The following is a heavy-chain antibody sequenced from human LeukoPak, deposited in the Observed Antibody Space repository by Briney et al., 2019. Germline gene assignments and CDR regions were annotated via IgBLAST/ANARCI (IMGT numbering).Heavy chain of an antibody. V-gene: IGHV3-74*01. Sequence: GGSLRLSCAASGFNFSSYWMHWVRQAPGKGLVWVSRINGDGSTTTYADSVKGRFTISKDNAKNTLYLQMNSLRAEDTAVYYCARDLTTADYWGQGTLVTVSS. CDR3: ARDLTTADY. CDR2: INGDGSTT. J-gene: IGHJ4*02. CDR1: GFNFSSYW. D-gene: IGHD4-17*01.